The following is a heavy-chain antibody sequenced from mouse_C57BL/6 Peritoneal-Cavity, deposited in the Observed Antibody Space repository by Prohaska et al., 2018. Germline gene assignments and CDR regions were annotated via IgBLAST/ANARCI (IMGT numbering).Heavy chain of an antibody. CDR1: GFTFSGFW. CDR3: MRYGNYWYFDV. CDR2: INSDGSAI. V-gene: IGHV11-2*01. J-gene: IGHJ1*03. Sequence: EVHLLETGGVLVQPGGSRGLSCEGSGFTFSGFWMSWVRQTPGKTLEWLGDINSDGSAINYAPSIKDRFTIFRDNDKSTLYLQMSNVRSEDTATYFCMRYGNYWYFDVWGTGTTVTVSS. D-gene: IGHD2-1*01.